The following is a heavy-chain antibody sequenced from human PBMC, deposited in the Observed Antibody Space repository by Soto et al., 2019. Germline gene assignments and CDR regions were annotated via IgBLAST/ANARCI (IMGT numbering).Heavy chain of an antibody. CDR3: ARVEAVAGLYNYPGLGV. CDR2: IVPIFGTT. D-gene: IGHD6-19*01. Sequence: QVQLVQSGAEVKKPGSSVKVSCKVSGGTFSNYAIDWVRLAPGHGLEWMGGIVPIFGTTYYTQKFQGRATIIADDSTTTAYLEMRTLRYEDTAIYYCARVEAVAGLYNYPGLGVWGQGTAVSVSS. V-gene: IGHV1-69*12. J-gene: IGHJ6*02. CDR1: GGTFSNYA.